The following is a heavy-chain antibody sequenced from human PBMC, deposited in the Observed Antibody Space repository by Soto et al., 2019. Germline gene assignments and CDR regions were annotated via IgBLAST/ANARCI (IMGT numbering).Heavy chain of an antibody. V-gene: IGHV3-23*01. CDR1: GFTFSTSA. J-gene: IGHJ6*02. CDR2: ISVSGGTT. Sequence: VQLSESGGGLVQPGRYLRLSCAASGFTFSTSAMSWVRQATGKGLEWVSGISVSGGTTYYADSMKGRVTIYRDNSNKTVNLKVNSLTVDDSGVDFCAKVGIVGPTTDYYDGMDAWGQGTTVTVSS. D-gene: IGHD1-26*01. CDR3: AKVGIVGPTTDYYDGMDA.